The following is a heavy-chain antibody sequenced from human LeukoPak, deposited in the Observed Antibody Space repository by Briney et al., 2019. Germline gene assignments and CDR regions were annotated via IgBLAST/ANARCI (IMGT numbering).Heavy chain of an antibody. CDR1: GGSFSGYY. D-gene: IGHD3-22*01. CDR3: ARGPLYYYDSSASYYFDY. Sequence: SETLSLTCGVYGGSFSGYYWSWIRQPPGKGLEWIGEINHSGGTNYNPSLKSRVTISVDMSKNHFSLKLSSVTAADTAVYYCARGPLYYYDSSASYYFDYWGQGILVTVSS. J-gene: IGHJ4*02. CDR2: INHSGGT. V-gene: IGHV4-34*01.